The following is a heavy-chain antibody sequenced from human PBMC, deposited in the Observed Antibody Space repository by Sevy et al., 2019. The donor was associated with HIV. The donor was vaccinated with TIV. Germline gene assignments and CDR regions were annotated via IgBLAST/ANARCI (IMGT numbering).Heavy chain of an antibody. J-gene: IGHJ6*02. V-gene: IGHV3-48*02. CDR2: ISSSSTI. D-gene: IGHD3-10*01. CDR1: GFTFSTYS. Sequence: GGSLRLSCAASGFTFSTYSMSWVRQAPGTGLEWVSYISSSSTIYYGDSVKGRFTISRDNAKNSLYLQMNSLRDEDTAVYYCARDDGGTRFGEFSVFYYGMDVWGQGTTVTVSS. CDR3: ARDDGGTRFGEFSVFYYGMDV.